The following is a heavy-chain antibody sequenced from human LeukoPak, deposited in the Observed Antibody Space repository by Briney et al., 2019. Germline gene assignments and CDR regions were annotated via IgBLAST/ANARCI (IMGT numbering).Heavy chain of an antibody. CDR3: ARVGRSRGSLPNSYYYMDV. CDR2: IIPVFGAT. Sequence: SLKVSCNASGDIFNSYSVSWVRQAPGQGLEWMGGIIPVFGATNYAQKLQGRVTITTDQSPRTAYMELNSLSSDDTAVYYCARVGRSRGSLPNSYYYMDVWGKGTTVTVSS. CDR1: GDIFNSYS. V-gene: IGHV1-69*05. J-gene: IGHJ6*03. D-gene: IGHD1-26*01.